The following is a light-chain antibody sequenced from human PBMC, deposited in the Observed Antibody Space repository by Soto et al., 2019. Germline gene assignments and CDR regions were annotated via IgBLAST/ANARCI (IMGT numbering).Light chain of an antibody. CDR2: SAA. J-gene: IGKJ1*01. CDR3: LQHKSSPWT. Sequence: DIQMTQSPSSLSASVGDRFTITCRASQDMGNALGWYQQNPGKAPRRLIYSAANLQSGVPSRFSGSGPGTDFTLTISSLQPEEFATYHFLQHKSSPWTFGQGTKVEIK. CDR1: QDMGNA. V-gene: IGKV1-17*01.